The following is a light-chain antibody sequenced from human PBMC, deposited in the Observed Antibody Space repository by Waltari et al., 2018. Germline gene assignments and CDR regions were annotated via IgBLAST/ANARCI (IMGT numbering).Light chain of an antibody. CDR1: STDVGPYNY. CDR2: EVT. V-gene: IGLV2-8*01. J-gene: IGLJ1*01. CDR3: NSYAGSNNNV. Sequence: QSALTQPPSASGSPGQSVTISCTGTSTDVGPYNYVSWYQQHPGKAPKLMIYEVTKRHSGVPDRFSGSKSGNTASLTVSGLQAEDEADYYCNSYAGSNNNVFGTGTKVTVL.